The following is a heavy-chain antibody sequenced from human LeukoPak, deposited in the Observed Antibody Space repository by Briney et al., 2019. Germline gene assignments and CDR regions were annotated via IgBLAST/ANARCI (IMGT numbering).Heavy chain of an antibody. V-gene: IGHV3-9*01. Sequence: PGGSLRLSCAASGFTFDDYAMPWVRQPPGKGLEWVSGISWNSGNIGYADSVKGRFTISRDNAKRSLYLQMDSLRVEDTALYYCVKDLSGFYFGADYWGQGTLVTVSS. D-gene: IGHD3-22*01. CDR1: GFTFDDYA. CDR2: ISWNSGNI. J-gene: IGHJ4*02. CDR3: VKDLSGFYFGADY.